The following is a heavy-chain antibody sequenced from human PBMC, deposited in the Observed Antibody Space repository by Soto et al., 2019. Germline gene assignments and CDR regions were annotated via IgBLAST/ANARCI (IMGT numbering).Heavy chain of an antibody. Sequence: PSETLSLTCAVSGVSLTSGNWWTWVRQSPQRGLEYIGEIFHDGTANYYPSFNSRVTLSVDTSKSQFSLRLYSVTAADTAVYYCARLPLAIMAPVTGIFWGRGTLVTVSS. CDR1: GVSLTSGNW. CDR3: ARLPLAIMAPVTGIF. CDR2: IFHDGTA. D-gene: IGHD5-12*01. J-gene: IGHJ4*02. V-gene: IGHV4-4*02.